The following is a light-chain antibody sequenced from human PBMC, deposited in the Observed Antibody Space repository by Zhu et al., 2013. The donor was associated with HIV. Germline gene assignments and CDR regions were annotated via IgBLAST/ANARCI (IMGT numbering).Light chain of an antibody. CDR3: QQYNNWPRT. Sequence: EIVLTQSPGTLSLSPGERATLSCRASQNVRSNLAWYQQKPGQAPRLLIYGASGRATGVPDRFSGSGSGTDFSLSISRLESEDFAVYYCQQYNNWPRTFGQGTKVE. CDR1: QNVRSN. J-gene: IGKJ1*01. CDR2: GAS. V-gene: IGKV3D-15*01.